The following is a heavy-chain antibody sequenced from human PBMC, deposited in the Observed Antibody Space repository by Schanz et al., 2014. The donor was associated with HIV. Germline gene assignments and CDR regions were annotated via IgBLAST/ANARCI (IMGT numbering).Heavy chain of an antibody. D-gene: IGHD5-18*01. V-gene: IGHV3-72*01. J-gene: IGHJ6*02. CDR1: GFIFSDHF. CDR3: RGYRFYYGVDF. Sequence: PGGSLRLSCTTSGFIFSDHFMGWVRQAPGKGLEGVARSRSQSDSYATEYAASVTGRFTISRDDSKNSVYLQMNSLNIEDTAVYYCRGYRFYYGVDFWGQGTTVTVS. CDR2: SRSQSDSYAT.